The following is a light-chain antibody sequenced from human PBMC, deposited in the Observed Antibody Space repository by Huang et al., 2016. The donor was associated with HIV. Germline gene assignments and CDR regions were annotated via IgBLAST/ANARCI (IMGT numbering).Light chain of an antibody. CDR3: MQGLQTPYT. Sequence: DIVMTQSPLSLPVTPGEPASISCRYSQSLLHSNAYNDLDWYVQKPGQSPQLLIYLCSKRASGVPDRFSGSGSGTDVTLKISRVEAEDVWVYYCMQGLQTPYTFGQGTKLDIK. J-gene: IGKJ2*01. CDR2: LCS. V-gene: IGKV2-28*01. CDR1: QSLLHSNAYND.